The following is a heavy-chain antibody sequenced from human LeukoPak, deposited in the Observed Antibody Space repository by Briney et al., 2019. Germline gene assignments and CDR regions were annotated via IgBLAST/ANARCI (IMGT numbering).Heavy chain of an antibody. Sequence: VASVTVSCKASGYTFTSYYMHWVRQAPGQGLEWMGLINPSGGSTNYAQKFQGRVTMTRDTSTSTVYMELSSLRSEDTAVYYCARYTMVRGVPLYYFDYWGQGTLVTVSS. V-gene: IGHV1-46*01. CDR2: INPSGGST. CDR3: ARYTMVRGVPLYYFDY. J-gene: IGHJ4*02. D-gene: IGHD3-10*01. CDR1: GYTFTSYY.